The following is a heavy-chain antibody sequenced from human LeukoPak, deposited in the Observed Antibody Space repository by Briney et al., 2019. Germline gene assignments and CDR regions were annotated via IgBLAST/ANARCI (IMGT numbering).Heavy chain of an antibody. CDR2: ISSSDSTI. CDR1: GFTFSSYE. CDR3: ARGALITMVRGVIIPRTEYNWFDP. Sequence: GGSLRLSCAASGFTFSSYEMNWVRQAPGKGLEWVSYISSSDSTIYYADSVKGRFTISRDNAKNSLYLQMNSLRAEDTAVYYCARGALITMVRGVIIPRTEYNWFDPWGQGTLVTVSS. V-gene: IGHV3-48*03. J-gene: IGHJ5*02. D-gene: IGHD3-10*01.